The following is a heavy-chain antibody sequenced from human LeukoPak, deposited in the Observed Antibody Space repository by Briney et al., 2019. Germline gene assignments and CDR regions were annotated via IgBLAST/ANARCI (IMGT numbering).Heavy chain of an antibody. CDR1: GFTFSSYG. Sequence: GGSLRLSCAASGFTFSSYGMHWVRQAPGKGLEWAAVIWYDGSNKYYADSVKGRFTISRDNSKNTLYLQMNSLRAEDTAVYYCAKAIGESTANDAFDIWGQGTMVTVSS. V-gene: IGHV3-33*06. CDR3: AKAIGESTANDAFDI. J-gene: IGHJ3*02. D-gene: IGHD3-10*01. CDR2: IWYDGSNK.